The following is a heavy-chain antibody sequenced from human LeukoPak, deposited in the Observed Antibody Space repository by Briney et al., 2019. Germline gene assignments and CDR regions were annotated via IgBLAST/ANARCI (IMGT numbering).Heavy chain of an antibody. CDR3: ATVIPRYSGSSVGAFDI. CDR2: ISGSGSST. J-gene: IGHJ3*02. Sequence: PGGSLRLSCAASGFTFSSYAMSWVRQAPGKGLEWVSVISGSGSSTYYADSVRGRFTISRDNSKNTLYLEMNSLRAEDTAVYYCATVIPRYSGSSVGAFDIWGQGTMVIVSS. CDR1: GFTFSSYA. D-gene: IGHD1-26*01. V-gene: IGHV3-23*01.